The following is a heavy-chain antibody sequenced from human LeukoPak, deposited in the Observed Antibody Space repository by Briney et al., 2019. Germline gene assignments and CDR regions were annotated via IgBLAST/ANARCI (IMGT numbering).Heavy chain of an antibody. V-gene: IGHV1-2*02. CDR2: INPNSGGT. Sequence: XSVKVSCKASGYTFTGYYMHWVRQAPGQGLEWMGWINPNSGGTNYAQKFQGRVTMTRDTSISTAYMELSRLRSDDTAVYYCARFRCSRVNLASCYFDYWGQGTLVTVSS. CDR1: GYTFTGYY. J-gene: IGHJ4*02. CDR3: ARFRCSRVNLASCYFDY. D-gene: IGHD2-2*01.